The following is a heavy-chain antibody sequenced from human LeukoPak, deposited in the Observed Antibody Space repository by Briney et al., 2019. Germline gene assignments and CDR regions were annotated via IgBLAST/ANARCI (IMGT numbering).Heavy chain of an antibody. CDR3: AKGSRYCSSTSCYEVDY. D-gene: IGHD2-2*01. V-gene: IGHV3-23*01. CDR1: GFTFSSYA. J-gene: IGHJ4*02. CDR2: ISGSGGST. Sequence: PGGSLRFSCAASGFTFSSYAMSWVRQAPGKGLEWVSAISGSGGSTYYADSVKGRFTISRDNSKNTLYLQMNSLRAEDTAVYYCAKGSRYCSSTSCYEVDYWGQGTLVTVSS.